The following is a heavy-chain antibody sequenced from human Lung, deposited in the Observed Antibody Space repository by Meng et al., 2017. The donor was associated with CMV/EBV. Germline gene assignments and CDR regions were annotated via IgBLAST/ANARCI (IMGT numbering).Heavy chain of an antibody. V-gene: IGHV4-4*02. Sequence: QGLLRQSGRRRVKPSDTRSLTGAVSGGSITNHDWWAWVRQPPGKGLEWIGEIPHRGSSAYNPSLKSRVSMSIDKSKNQFSLKLTSVTAADTAVYHCLRRSGGSVWGQGTLVTVSS. D-gene: IGHD3-10*01. CDR2: IPHRGSS. J-gene: IGHJ1*01. CDR3: LRRSGGSV. CDR1: GGSITNHDW.